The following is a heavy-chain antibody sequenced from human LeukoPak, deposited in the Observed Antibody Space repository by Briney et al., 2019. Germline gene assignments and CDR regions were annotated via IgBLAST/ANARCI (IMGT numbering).Heavy chain of an antibody. CDR3: ARGSKSYGDYIRSRIHYFDY. D-gene: IGHD4-17*01. J-gene: IGHJ4*02. V-gene: IGHV3-30*04. Sequence: PGRSLRLSCAASGFTFSSYAMHWVCQPPGKGLEWVTVISYDGSNKYYADSVKGRFTISRDNSKNTLYLQMNSLRAEDTAVYYCARGSKSYGDYIRSRIHYFDYWGQGTLVTVSS. CDR2: ISYDGSNK. CDR1: GFTFSSYA.